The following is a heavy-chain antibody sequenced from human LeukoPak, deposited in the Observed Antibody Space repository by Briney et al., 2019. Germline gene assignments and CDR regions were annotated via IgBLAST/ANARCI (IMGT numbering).Heavy chain of an antibody. D-gene: IGHD3-3*01. CDR3: ARGAGRYDFWSGYPGVN. J-gene: IGHJ4*02. Sequence: GGSLRLSCAASGFTFSDHYMDWVRQAPGKGLEWVGRTRNKANSYTTEYAASVKGRFTISRDDSKNSLYLQMNSLKTEDTAVYYCARGAGRYDFWSGYPGVNWGQGTLVTVSS. CDR2: TRNKANSYTT. V-gene: IGHV3-72*01. CDR1: GFTFSDHY.